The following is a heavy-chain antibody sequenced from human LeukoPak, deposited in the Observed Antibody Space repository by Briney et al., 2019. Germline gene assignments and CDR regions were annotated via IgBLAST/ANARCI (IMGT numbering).Heavy chain of an antibody. CDR2: ISSTSSYI. CDR1: GFIFSDHY. Sequence: PGGSLRLSCAASGFIFSDHYMDWVRQAPGKGLEWVSSISSTSSYIYYADSVKGRFTISRDNAKNSLYLQMNSLRAEDTAVYYCARALWSGPVYYGMDVWGQGTTVTVSS. V-gene: IGHV3-21*06. J-gene: IGHJ6*02. D-gene: IGHD3-10*01. CDR3: ARALWSGPVYYGMDV.